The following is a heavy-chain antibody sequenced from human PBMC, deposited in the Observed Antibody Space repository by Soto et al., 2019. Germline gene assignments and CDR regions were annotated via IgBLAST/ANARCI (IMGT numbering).Heavy chain of an antibody. Sequence: QVQLVESGGGVVQPGTSLRLSCVGSGFTFRSYVIHWVRQAPGKGLEWVALTSYDGSNNFYGDSVKGRFTISRHNSRNTVELQMDSLRFEDTALYYCARWVTKGGLDVWGQGTLVSVSS. D-gene: IGHD2-21*02. J-gene: IGHJ4*02. V-gene: IGHV3-33*05. CDR3: ARWVTKGGLDV. CDR1: GFTFRSYV. CDR2: TSYDGSNN.